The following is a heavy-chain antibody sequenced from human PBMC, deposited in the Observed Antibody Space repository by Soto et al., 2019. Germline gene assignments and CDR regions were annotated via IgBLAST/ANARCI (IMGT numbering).Heavy chain of an antibody. V-gene: IGHV5-10-1*01. CDR1: GYSFTSYW. D-gene: IGHD7-27*01. CDR2: IDPSDSYT. J-gene: IGHJ6*02. Sequence: GESLKISCKGSGYSFTSYWISWVRQMPGKGLEWKGRIDPSDSYTNYSPSFQGHVTISADKSISTAYLQWSSLKASDTAMYYCATPAPLTGAYYYYYGMDVWGQGTTVTVSS. CDR3: ATPAPLTGAYYYYYGMDV.